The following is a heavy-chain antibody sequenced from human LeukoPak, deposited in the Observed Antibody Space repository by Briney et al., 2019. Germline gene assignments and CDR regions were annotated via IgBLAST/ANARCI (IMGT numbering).Heavy chain of an antibody. J-gene: IGHJ6*02. CDR3: AKGILCSSPSCYGGGNYYYGMDV. D-gene: IGHD2-2*01. Sequence: PGGSLRLSCAASGFTFSSYGMHWVRQAPGKGLEWVAIISYDGSHKYYADSVKGRFTISRDNSKNTLYLQMNTLRAEDTAAYYCAKGILCSSPSCYGGGNYYYGMDVWGQGTTVTVSS. CDR2: ISYDGSHK. V-gene: IGHV3-30*18. CDR1: GFTFSSYG.